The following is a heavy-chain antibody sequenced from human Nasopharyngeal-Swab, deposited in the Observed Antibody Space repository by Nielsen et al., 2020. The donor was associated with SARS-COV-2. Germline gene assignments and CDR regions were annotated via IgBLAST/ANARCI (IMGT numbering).Heavy chain of an antibody. J-gene: IGHJ4*02. CDR2: IHYGGST. V-gene: IGHV4-59*01. D-gene: IGHD1-7*01. Sequence: GSLRLSCTVSGGSISGYFWSWVRQPPEKGLEWIGYIHYGGSTNYNPSLKSRVTISVDMSKNQFSLRLASVTAADTAVYDCARGRNYVYTPFDYWGQGSLVTVSS. CDR1: GGSISGYF. CDR3: ARGRNYVYTPFDY.